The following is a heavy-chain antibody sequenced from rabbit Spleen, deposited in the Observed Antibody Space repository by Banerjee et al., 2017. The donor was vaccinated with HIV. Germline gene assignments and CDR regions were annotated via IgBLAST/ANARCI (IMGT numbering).Heavy chain of an antibody. J-gene: IGHJ6*01. Sequence: QSLEESGGDLVKPGASLTLTCTASGVSFSSSSYMSWVRQAPGKGLEWIACIDTGSSGFTYFATWAKGRFTCSKTSSTTVTLQMTRLTAADTATYFCARDTSSSFSSYGMDLWGPGTLVTFS. CDR2: IDTGSSGFT. V-gene: IGHV1S40*01. CDR1: GVSFSSSSY. CDR3: ARDTSSSFSSYGMDL. D-gene: IGHD1-1*01.